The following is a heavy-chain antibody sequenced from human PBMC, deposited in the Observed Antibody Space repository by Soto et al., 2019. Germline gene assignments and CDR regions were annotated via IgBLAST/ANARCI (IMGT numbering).Heavy chain of an antibody. J-gene: IGHJ4*02. Sequence: PSETLSLTCTVSGGSIISSSYYWVWIRQPPGKGLEWIGSIYYSGSTYYNPSLKSRVTISVDTSKNQFSLKLSSVTAADTAMYYCARHSSRIFVTTGPFDYWGQGTLVTVSS. CDR2: IYYSGST. V-gene: IGHV4-39*07. CDR1: GGSIISSSYY. D-gene: IGHD4-4*01. CDR3: ARHSSRIFVTTGPFDY.